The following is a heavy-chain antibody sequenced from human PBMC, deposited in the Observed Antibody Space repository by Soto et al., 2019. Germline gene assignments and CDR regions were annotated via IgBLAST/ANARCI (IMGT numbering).Heavy chain of an antibody. D-gene: IGHD3-3*01. CDR2: IYYSGST. V-gene: IGHV4-59*08. J-gene: IGHJ3*02. CDR1: GGSISSYY. Sequence: SETLSLTCTVSGGSISSYYWSWIRQPPGKGLEWIGYIYYSGSTNYNPSLKSRVTISVDTSKNQFSLKLSSVTAADTAVYYCASILDFWSGRDAFDIWGQGTMVTVSS. CDR3: ASILDFWSGRDAFDI.